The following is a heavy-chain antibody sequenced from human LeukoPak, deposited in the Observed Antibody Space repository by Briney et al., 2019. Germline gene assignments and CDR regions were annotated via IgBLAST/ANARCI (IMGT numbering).Heavy chain of an antibody. J-gene: IGHJ4*02. V-gene: IGHV1-46*01. CDR1: GYTFTSYY. CDR3: ASGAFTVLTPPFH. D-gene: IGHD4-23*01. Sequence: ASVKVPCKASGYTFTSYYMHWVRQAPGQGLEWMGIINPSGGSTGYAQKFQGRVTMTRDTSTSTVYMELSSLRSEDTAVYYCASGAFTVLTPPFHWGQGTLVTVSS. CDR2: INPSGGST.